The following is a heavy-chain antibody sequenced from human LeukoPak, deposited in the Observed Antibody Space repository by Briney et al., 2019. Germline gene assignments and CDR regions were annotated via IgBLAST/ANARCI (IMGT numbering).Heavy chain of an antibody. CDR2: IFYTGST. Sequence: NPSETLSLTCTVSGGSISSYYWSWIRQPPGKGLEWIGNIFYTGSTNYNPSLKSRVTISVDTSKNQFSLKLSSVTAADTAVYYCAGDIVATRTFDYWGQGTLVTVSS. D-gene: IGHD5-12*01. CDR3: AGDIVATRTFDY. CDR1: GGSISSYY. J-gene: IGHJ4*02. V-gene: IGHV4-59*12.